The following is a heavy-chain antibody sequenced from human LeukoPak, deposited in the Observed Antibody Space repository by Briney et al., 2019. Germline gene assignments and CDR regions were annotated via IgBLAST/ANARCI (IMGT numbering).Heavy chain of an antibody. Sequence: ASVKVSCKASGYTFTSYAMHWVRQAPGQRLEWMGWINAGNGNTKYSQKFQGRVTMTRNTSISTAYMELSSLRSEDTAVYYCATGLGVRGVIGYYYYYMDVWGKGTTVTVSS. CDR1: GYTFTSYA. V-gene: IGHV1-3*01. D-gene: IGHD3-10*01. CDR3: ATGLGVRGVIGYYYYYMDV. CDR2: INAGNGNT. J-gene: IGHJ6*03.